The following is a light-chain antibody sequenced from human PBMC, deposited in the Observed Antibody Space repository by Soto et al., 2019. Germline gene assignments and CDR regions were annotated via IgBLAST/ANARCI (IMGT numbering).Light chain of an antibody. CDR2: EVS. Sequence: QAVVTQPPSASGSPGQSVTISCTGTSSDVGGYNYVSWYQQHPGKAPKLMIYEVSKRPSGVPDRFSGSKSGNTASLTVSGLQAEDEADYYCSSYAGSNNPVVFGGGTKLNVL. V-gene: IGLV2-8*01. J-gene: IGLJ2*01. CDR1: SSDVGGYNY. CDR3: SSYAGSNNPVV.